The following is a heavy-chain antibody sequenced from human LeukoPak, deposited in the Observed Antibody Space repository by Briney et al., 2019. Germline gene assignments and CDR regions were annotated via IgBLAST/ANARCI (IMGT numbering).Heavy chain of an antibody. J-gene: IGHJ6*02. D-gene: IGHD2-21*02. CDR2: IIPILGIA. V-gene: IGHV1-69*04. Sequence: SVKVSCKASGGTFSSYAISWVRQAPGQGLEWMGRIIPILGIANYAQKFQGRVTITADKSTSTAYMELSSLRSEDTAVYYCARPSFAYCGGDCYPNYYYGMDVWGQGTTVTVSS. CDR1: GGTFSSYA. CDR3: ARPSFAYCGGDCYPNYYYGMDV.